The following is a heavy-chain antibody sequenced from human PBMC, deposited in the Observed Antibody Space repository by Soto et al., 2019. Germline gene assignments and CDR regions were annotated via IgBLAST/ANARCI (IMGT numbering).Heavy chain of an antibody. CDR1: GFTFSSYS. V-gene: IGHV3-21*01. D-gene: IGHD7-27*01. CDR2: ISSSSSYI. Sequence: GESLKISCAASGFTFSSYSMNWVRQAPGKGLEWVSSISSSSSYIYYADSVKGRFTISRDNAKNSLYLQMNSLRAEDTAVYYCARAELGDAFDIWGQGTMVTVSS. J-gene: IGHJ3*02. CDR3: ARAELGDAFDI.